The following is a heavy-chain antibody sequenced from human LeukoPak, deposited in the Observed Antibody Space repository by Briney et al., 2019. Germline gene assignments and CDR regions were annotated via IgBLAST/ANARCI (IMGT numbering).Heavy chain of an antibody. J-gene: IGHJ6*02. CDR3: ARGGYYFYYGMDI. CDR1: GGSISSGGHY. CDR2: IYYSGTT. Sequence: SETLSLTCTVSGGSISSGGHYWSWIRQHPGEGLEWIGYIYYSGTTYYNPSLKSRLTISVDTSKNQFSLKLSSVTAADTAVYYCARGGYYFYYGMDIWGQGTTVTVSS. V-gene: IGHV4-31*03.